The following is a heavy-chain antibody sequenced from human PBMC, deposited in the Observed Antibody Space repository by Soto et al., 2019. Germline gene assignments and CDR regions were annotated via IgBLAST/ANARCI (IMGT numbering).Heavy chain of an antibody. Sequence: GGSLRLSCAASGFTFSSYAMHWVRQAPGKGLEWVAVISYDGSNKYYADSVKGRFTISRDNSKNTLYLQMNSLRAEDTAVYYCVRDFRGDGSGVSCCGTSYYYYYGMDVWGQGTTVTVSS. V-gene: IGHV3-30-3*01. CDR3: VRDFRGDGSGVSCCGTSYYYYYGMDV. D-gene: IGHD2-15*01. CDR1: GFTFSSYA. J-gene: IGHJ6*02. CDR2: ISYDGSNK.